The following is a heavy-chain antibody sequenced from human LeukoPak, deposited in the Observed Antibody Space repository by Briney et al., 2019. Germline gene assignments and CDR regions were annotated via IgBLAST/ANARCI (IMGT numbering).Heavy chain of an antibody. Sequence: GSLRLSCAASGFTFSSYSMNWVRQAPGKGLEWVANIKQDGSEKYYVDSVKGRFTISRDNAKNSLYLQMNSLRAEDTAVYYCASSGDSSSWYEYYFDYWGQGTLVTVSS. CDR1: GFTFSSYS. D-gene: IGHD6-13*01. V-gene: IGHV3-7*01. J-gene: IGHJ4*02. CDR3: ASSGDSSSWYEYYFDY. CDR2: IKQDGSEK.